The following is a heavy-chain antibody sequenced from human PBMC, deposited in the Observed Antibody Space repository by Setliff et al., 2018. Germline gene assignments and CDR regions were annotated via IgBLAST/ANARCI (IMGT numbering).Heavy chain of an antibody. CDR3: ARSFSRREKFLLDY. J-gene: IGHJ4*02. CDR2: IYSSGST. V-gene: IGHV4-59*12. Sequence: SETLSLTCTVSGGSISSYYWGWIRQPPGKGLEWIGSIYSSGSTYYNPSLKSRVTISMDTSKNQFSLRVSSVTAADTAVYYCARSFSRREKFLLDYWGQGALVTVSS. CDR1: GGSISSYY.